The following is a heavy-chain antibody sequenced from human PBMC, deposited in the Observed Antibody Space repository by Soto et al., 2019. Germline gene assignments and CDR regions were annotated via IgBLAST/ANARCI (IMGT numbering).Heavy chain of an antibody. CDR2: MYNTGST. CDR1: GGSISRYY. Sequence: SETLSLTCTVSGGSISRYYWSWIRQPPGKGLEWIGYMYNTGSTVYNPSFKSRVTISVDTSKNQFSLKLSSVTAADTAVYYCARRYSSSFDYWGQGTLVTVSS. V-gene: IGHV4-59*08. J-gene: IGHJ4*02. D-gene: IGHD6-13*01. CDR3: ARRYSSSFDY.